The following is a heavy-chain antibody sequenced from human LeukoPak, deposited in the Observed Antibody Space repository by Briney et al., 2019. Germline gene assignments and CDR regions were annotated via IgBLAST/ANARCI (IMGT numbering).Heavy chain of an antibody. D-gene: IGHD1-1*01. CDR1: GFTFSSYD. J-gene: IGHJ4*02. Sequence: GGSLRLSCAASGFTFSSYDMSWVRQAPGKGLEWVSGISGSGGSTYYADSVKGRFTISRDNSKNTLYLQMNSLRAEDTAVYYCARERKYDSNFDYWGQGTLVTVSS. CDR3: ARERKYDSNFDY. CDR2: ISGSGGST. V-gene: IGHV3-23*01.